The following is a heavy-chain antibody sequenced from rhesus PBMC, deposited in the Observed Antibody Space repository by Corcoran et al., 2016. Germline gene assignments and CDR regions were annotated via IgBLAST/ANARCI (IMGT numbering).Heavy chain of an antibody. CDR3: AREGRRYSNYFDY. Sequence: QLQLQESGPGLVKPSETLSVTCAVSGGSISSSYWSWIRPAPGKGLEWIGYIYGSGSSTNYNPSLKSRVTLSVDTSKNQLSLKLSSVTTADTAVYYCAREGRRYSNYFDYWGQGVLVTVSS. D-gene: IGHD5-24*01. CDR1: GGSISSSY. CDR2: IYGSGSST. V-gene: IGHV4-169*02. J-gene: IGHJ4*01.